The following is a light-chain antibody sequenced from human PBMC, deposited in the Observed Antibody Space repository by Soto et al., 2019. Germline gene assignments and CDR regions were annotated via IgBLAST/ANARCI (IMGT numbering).Light chain of an antibody. CDR2: DVS. V-gene: IGLV2-14*01. CDR3: SSYTSSIVV. Sequence: QSMLTQPPPVSGSPGQSITISCTGTSSDVDGYNYVSWNQQHPGKAPKLMIYDVSNRPSGVSNRFSGSKSGNTASLSISGLQAEDEADYYCSSYTSSIVVFGGGTKVTV. J-gene: IGLJ2*01. CDR1: SSDVDGYNY.